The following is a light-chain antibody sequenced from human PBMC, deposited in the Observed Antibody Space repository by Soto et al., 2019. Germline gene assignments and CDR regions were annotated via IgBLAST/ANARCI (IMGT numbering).Light chain of an antibody. CDR1: ALPLQY. CDR2: KDI. J-gene: IGLJ2*01. V-gene: IGLV3-25*03. Sequence: SYELTQPPSVSVSPGQPARITCSGDALPLQYAYWYQQKAGQAPVLLIYKDIERPSGIPERFSGSSSGTTVTLTISGVQAEDAADYYCQSADSSGSYVVFGGGTQLTVL. CDR3: QSADSSGSYVV.